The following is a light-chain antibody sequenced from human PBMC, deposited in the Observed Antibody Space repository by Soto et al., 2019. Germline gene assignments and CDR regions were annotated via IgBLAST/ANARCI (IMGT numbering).Light chain of an antibody. J-gene: IGKJ4*01. Sequence: EIVLTQSPATLSLSPGERATLSCRASQSVSSYLAWYQQKPGQAPRLLMYDTSNRATGIPARFSGSGSGTDFTLTISSLEPEDFAVYYCQQRFTFGGGTKVEIK. CDR2: DTS. CDR3: QQRFT. CDR1: QSVSSY. V-gene: IGKV3-11*01.